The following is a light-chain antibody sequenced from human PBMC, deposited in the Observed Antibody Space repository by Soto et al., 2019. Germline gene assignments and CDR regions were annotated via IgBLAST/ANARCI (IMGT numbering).Light chain of an antibody. Sequence: DIQMTQSPSTLSASVGDRVTITCRASQSISSWLAWYQQKPGKAPKLLIYKASSLESGVTSRFSGSGSGTEFDLAISSLQPDDFATYYCQQYDSYPITFGEGTGLEMK. V-gene: IGKV1-5*03. CDR2: KAS. J-gene: IGKJ5*01. CDR1: QSISSW. CDR3: QQYDSYPIT.